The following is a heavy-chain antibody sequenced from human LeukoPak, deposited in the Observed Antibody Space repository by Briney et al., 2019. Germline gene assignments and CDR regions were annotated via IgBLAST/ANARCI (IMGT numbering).Heavy chain of an antibody. CDR2: ISGSGGRT. J-gene: IGHJ4*02. CDR1: GITLSNYG. CDR3: AKDIGGGYCTNGVCYTNYFDY. D-gene: IGHD2-8*01. Sequence: KPGGSLRLSCAASGITLSNYGMSWVRQAPGKGLKWVAGISGSGGRTNYADSVKGRFTVSRDNPKNTLYLQMNSLRAEDTALYYCAKDIGGGYCTNGVCYTNYFDYWGQGTLVTVSS. V-gene: IGHV3-23*01.